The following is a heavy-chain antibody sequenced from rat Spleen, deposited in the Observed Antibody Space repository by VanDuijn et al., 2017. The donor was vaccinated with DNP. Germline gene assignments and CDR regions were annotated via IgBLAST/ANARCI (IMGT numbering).Heavy chain of an antibody. V-gene: IGHV2-45*01. CDR2: MWSGGST. D-gene: IGHD1-11*01. CDR1: GFSLTSYN. CDR3: AREGDGGYAYYFDY. Sequence: QVQLMESGPGLVQPSETLSLTCTVSGFSLTSYNVHWVRQPPGKGLEWMGVMWSGGSTDYNSALKSRLSISRDTSKNQVFLKMNSLQSEDTTTYYCAREGDGGYAYYFDYWGQGVMVTVSS. J-gene: IGHJ2*01.